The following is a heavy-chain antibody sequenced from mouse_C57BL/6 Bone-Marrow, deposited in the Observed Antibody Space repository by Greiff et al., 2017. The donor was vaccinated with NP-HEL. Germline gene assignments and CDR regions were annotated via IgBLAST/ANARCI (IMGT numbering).Heavy chain of an antibody. V-gene: IGHV5-17*01. CDR3: ARKGSIYDGYYVRYAMDY. CDR1: GFTFSDYG. D-gene: IGHD2-3*01. Sequence: EVQLVESGGGLVKPGGSLKLSCAASGFTFSDYGMHWVRQAPEKGLEWVAYISSGSSTIYYADTVKGRFTISRDNAKNTLFLQMTSRRSEDTAMYYCARKGSIYDGYYVRYAMDYWGQGTSVTVSS. CDR2: ISSGSSTI. J-gene: IGHJ4*01.